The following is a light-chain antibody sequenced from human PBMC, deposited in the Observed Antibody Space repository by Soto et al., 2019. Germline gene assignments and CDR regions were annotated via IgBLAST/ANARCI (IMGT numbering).Light chain of an antibody. Sequence: EIVLTQSPATLSLSPGERATLSCRASQSVSSYLAWYQQKPGQAPRLLIYDASNRATGIPARFSGSGSGTDFTLTISSLEPEDFAVYYCQQRSNWHPRGTFGQGTKVEIK. CDR2: DAS. V-gene: IGKV3-11*01. CDR3: QQRSNWHPRGT. J-gene: IGKJ1*01. CDR1: QSVSSY.